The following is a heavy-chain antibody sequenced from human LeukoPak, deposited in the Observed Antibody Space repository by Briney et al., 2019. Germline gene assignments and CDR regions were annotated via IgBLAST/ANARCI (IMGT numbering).Heavy chain of an antibody. CDR1: GFTFSSYW. CDR3: ARVEWEDYYYYMAV. V-gene: IGHV3-74*01. CDR2: INTDGSST. D-gene: IGHD1-26*01. Sequence: GGSLTLSCAASGFTFSSYWMHWVRQAPGKGLVWVSRINTDGSSTSYADSVKGRFTISRDNAKNTLYLQMNSLRAEDTAVYYCARVEWEDYYYYMAVWGKASTVTVSS. J-gene: IGHJ6*03.